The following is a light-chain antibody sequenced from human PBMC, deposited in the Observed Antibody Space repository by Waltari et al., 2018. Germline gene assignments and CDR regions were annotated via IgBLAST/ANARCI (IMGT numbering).Light chain of an antibody. CDR2: VAS. Sequence: DIQMTQSPSSLSAFVGDTITLPCRASQDIGTSLAWYQQKPGEAPKLLVFVASRLQGGVPSRFSGNGSGTDFSLTIRSLQPEDFATYYCQEFYGSLSRTFGGGTKVDIK. CDR1: QDIGTS. CDR3: QEFYGSLSRT. J-gene: IGKJ4*01. V-gene: IGKV1-NL1*01.